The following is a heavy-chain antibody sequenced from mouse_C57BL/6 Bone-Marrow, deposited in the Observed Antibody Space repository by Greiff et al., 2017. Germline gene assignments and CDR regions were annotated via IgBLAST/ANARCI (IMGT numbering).Heavy chain of an antibody. V-gene: IGHV5-6*01. Sequence: EVKLMESGGDLVTPGGSLKLSCAASGFTFSSYGMSWVRQTPDKRLEWVATISSGGSYTYYPDSVKGRYTISRYNAKNPLYLQMSSLKSEDTAMYYCARLGTTVGLDVWGTGTTVTGSS. D-gene: IGHD1-1*01. J-gene: IGHJ1*03. CDR1: GFTFSSYG. CDR2: ISSGGSYT. CDR3: ARLGTTVGLDV.